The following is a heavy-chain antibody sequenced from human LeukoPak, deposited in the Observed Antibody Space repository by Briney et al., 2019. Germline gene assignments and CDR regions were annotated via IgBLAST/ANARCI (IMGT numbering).Heavy chain of an antibody. CDR2: LSDSGVYT. J-gene: IGHJ4*02. CDR1: GFTFSNYA. D-gene: IGHD4-17*01. CDR3: AKKAHYDAYAKYFDY. Sequence: GGSLRLSCTASGFTFSNYAMTWVRQAPGKGLEWVSILSDSGVYTYYADSVKGRFTISRDNSNNMLYLQMNSLRAEDTAVYYCAKKAHYDAYAKYFDYWGQGTLVTVSS. V-gene: IGHV3-23*01.